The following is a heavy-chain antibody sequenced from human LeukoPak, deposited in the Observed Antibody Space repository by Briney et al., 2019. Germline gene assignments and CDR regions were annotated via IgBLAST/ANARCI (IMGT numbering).Heavy chain of an antibody. J-gene: IGHJ4*02. V-gene: IGHV4-39*01. Sequence: ASETLSLTCTVSGNSLSSSDSFWEWIRQPPGKGLEWIGSIYYSDSTNYNPSLKSRVTISVDTSKNQFSLRLSSVTAADTAVYYCARRSGTKKRRGGPLDYWGQGTVATVSS. CDR1: GNSLSSSDSF. CDR2: IYYSDST. CDR3: ARRSGTKKRRGGPLDY. D-gene: IGHD3-10*01.